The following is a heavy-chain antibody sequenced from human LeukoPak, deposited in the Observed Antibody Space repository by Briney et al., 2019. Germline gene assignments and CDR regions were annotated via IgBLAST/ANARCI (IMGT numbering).Heavy chain of an antibody. CDR1: GFTFSSYA. J-gene: IGHJ4*02. CDR3: AKDRRRDGYNSYFDY. CDR2: ISGSGGST. Sequence: HPGGSLRLSCAASGFTFSSYAMSWVRQAPGKGLEWVSAISGSGGSTHYADSVKGRFTISRDNSKNTLYLQMNSLRAEDTAVYYCAKDRRRDGYNSYFDYWGQGTLVTVSS. D-gene: IGHD5-12*01. V-gene: IGHV3-23*01.